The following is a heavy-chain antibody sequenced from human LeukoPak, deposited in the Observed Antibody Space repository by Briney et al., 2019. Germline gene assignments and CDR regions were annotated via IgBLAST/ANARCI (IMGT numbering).Heavy chain of an antibody. J-gene: IGHJ4*02. CDR3: ARRDSSGWPHFDY. V-gene: IGHV4-30-4*01. CDR1: GGSISSGDYY. D-gene: IGHD6-19*01. Sequence: SQTLSLTCTVSGGSISSGDYYWSWIRQPPGKGLEWIGYIYYSGSTYYNPSLKSRVTISVDTSKNQFSLKLSSVTAADTAVYYYARRDSSGWPHFDYWGQGTLVTVSS. CDR2: IYYSGST.